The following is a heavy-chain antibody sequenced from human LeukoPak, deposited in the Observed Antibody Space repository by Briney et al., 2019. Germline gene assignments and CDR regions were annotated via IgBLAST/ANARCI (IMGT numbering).Heavy chain of an antibody. D-gene: IGHD2-2*01. CDR3: ARGGYCGSTSCYARLFDY. CDR2: ISSNGGST. J-gene: IGHJ4*02. Sequence: PGGSLRLSCAASGFTFSSYAMHWVRQAPGKGLEYVSAISSNGGSTYYANSVKGRFTISRDNSKNTLYLQMGSLRAEDMAVYYCARGGYCGSTSCYARLFDYWGQGTLVTVSS. V-gene: IGHV3-64*01. CDR1: GFTFSSYA.